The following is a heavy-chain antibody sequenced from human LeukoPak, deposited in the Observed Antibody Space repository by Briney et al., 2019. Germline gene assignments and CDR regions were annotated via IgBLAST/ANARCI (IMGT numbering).Heavy chain of an antibody. V-gene: IGHV3-7*02. J-gene: IGHJ1*01. CDR3: YGANAEH. Sequence: GGSLRLSCTVSGFSFREHWMSWVRQAPGKGLEWVGNIKEDGNEDYYVDSVEGRFVIFRDNAKNSLYLQMHSLRAEDTAVYYCYGANAEHWGQGTLVTVSS. CDR1: GFSFREHW. D-gene: IGHD4-23*01. CDR2: IKEDGNED.